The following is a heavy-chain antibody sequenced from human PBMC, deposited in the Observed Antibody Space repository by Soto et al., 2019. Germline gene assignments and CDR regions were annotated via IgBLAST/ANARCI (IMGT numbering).Heavy chain of an antibody. Sequence: GGSLRLSCSASGFPFSSYAMHGVRQAPGKGLEYVSSISTNGGSTHYADSVKGRFTISRDNSKNTQYLQMSSLRADDTAVYYCVKGEYYYDSSGYYPFDYWGQGTLVTVSS. CDR1: GFPFSSYA. CDR3: VKGEYYYDSSGYYPFDY. J-gene: IGHJ4*02. V-gene: IGHV3-64D*06. D-gene: IGHD3-22*01. CDR2: ISTNGGST.